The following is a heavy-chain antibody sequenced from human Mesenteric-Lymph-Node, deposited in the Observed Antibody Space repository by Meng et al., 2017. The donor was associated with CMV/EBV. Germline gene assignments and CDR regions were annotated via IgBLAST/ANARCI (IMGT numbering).Heavy chain of an antibody. CDR1: GFNVSRNY. D-gene: IGHD2-2*01. Sequence: GESLKISCAASGFNVSRNYMNWVRQAPGKGLEWVSVIYSGGSAYYADSVKGRFTISRDNSENTVYLQMSSLRAEDTAVYYCARGFSTGWDYWGQGILVTVSS. CDR2: IYSGGSA. CDR3: ARGFSTGWDY. V-gene: IGHV3-53*01. J-gene: IGHJ4*02.